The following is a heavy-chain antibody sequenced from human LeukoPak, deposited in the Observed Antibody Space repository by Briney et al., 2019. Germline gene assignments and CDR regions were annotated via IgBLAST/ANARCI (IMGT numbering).Heavy chain of an antibody. V-gene: IGHV4-30-2*01. J-gene: IGHJ3*02. CDR1: GGSISSGGYY. CDR3: ARATPPDDAFDI. CDR2: IYHSGST. Sequence: SQTLSLTCTVSGGSISSGGYYWSWIRQPPGKGLEWIGYIYHSGSTYYNPSLKSRVTISVDRSKNQFSLKLSSVTAADTAVYYCARATPPDDAFDIWGQGTMVTVSS. D-gene: IGHD1-14*01.